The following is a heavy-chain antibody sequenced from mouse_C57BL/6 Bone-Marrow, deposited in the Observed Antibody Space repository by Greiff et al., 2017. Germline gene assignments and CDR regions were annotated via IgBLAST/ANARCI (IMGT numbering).Heavy chain of an antibody. J-gene: IGHJ1*03. V-gene: IGHV1-85*01. D-gene: IGHD1-1*01. Sequence: QVQPKESGPELVKPGASVKLSCKASGYTFTSYDINWVKQRPGQGLEWIGWIYPRDGSTKYNEKFKGKATLTVDTSSSTAYMELHSLTSEDSAVYCCARLEFDGSSGDWYFDVWGTGTTVTVSS. CDR1: GYTFTSYD. CDR2: IYPRDGST. CDR3: ARLEFDGSSGDWYFDV.